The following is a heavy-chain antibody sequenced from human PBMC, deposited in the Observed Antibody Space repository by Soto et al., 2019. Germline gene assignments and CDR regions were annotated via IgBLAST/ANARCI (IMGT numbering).Heavy chain of an antibody. D-gene: IGHD5-18*01. J-gene: IGHJ5*02. CDR3: ARDPSSGYSYVKTSRFDP. Sequence: KSSETLSLTCAVSGYSISSGYYWGWIRQPPGKGLEWIGSIYHSGSTYYNPSLKSRVTISVDTSKNQFSLKLSSVTAADTAVYYCARDPSSGYSYVKTSRFDPWGQGTLVTVSS. V-gene: IGHV4-38-2*02. CDR1: GYSISSGYY. CDR2: IYHSGST.